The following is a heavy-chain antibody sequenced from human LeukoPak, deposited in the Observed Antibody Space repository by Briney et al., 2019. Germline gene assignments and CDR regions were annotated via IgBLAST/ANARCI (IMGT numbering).Heavy chain of an antibody. Sequence: GGSLRLSCIASGFSFSDYYMSWIRQAPGKGLEWVSAISASGGSTYYADSVKGRFTISRDNSKNTLYLQMNSLRAEDTAVYYCAKDGSGELPDYWGQGTLVTVSS. J-gene: IGHJ4*02. V-gene: IGHV3-23*01. CDR3: AKDGSGELPDY. D-gene: IGHD1-26*01. CDR1: GFSFSDYY. CDR2: ISASGGST.